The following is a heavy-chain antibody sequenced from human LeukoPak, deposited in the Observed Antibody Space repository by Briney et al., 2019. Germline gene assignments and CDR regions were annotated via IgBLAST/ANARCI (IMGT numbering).Heavy chain of an antibody. V-gene: IGHV1-24*01. D-gene: IGHD3-3*01. J-gene: IGHJ6*02. CDR3: ATDPRFLEWLSGPRYNGMDV. CDR1: GYTLTELS. CDR2: FDPEDGET. Sequence: GASVKVSCKVSGYTLTELSMHWVRQAPGKGLEWMGGFDPEDGETIYAQKFQGRVTMTEDTSTDTAYMELSSLRSEDTAVYYCATDPRFLEWLSGPRYNGMDVWGQGTTVTVSS.